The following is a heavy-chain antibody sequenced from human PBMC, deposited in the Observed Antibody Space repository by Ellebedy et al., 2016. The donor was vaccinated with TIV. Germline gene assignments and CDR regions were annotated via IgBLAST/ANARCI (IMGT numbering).Heavy chain of an antibody. CDR3: AGSDRYAFDI. CDR1: GFTFSSYG. Sequence: GESLKISXAASGFTFSSYGMHWVRQAPGKGLEWVAVIWYDGSNKYYADSVKGRFTISRDNSKNTLYLQMNSLRAEDTAVYYCAGSDRYAFDIWGQGTMVTVSS. V-gene: IGHV3-33*01. J-gene: IGHJ3*02. CDR2: IWYDGSNK. D-gene: IGHD2-21*02.